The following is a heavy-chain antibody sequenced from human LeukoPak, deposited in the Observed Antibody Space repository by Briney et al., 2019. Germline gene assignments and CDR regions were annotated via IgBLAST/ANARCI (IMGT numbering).Heavy chain of an antibody. CDR3: AKDSPILTI. J-gene: IGHJ3*02. V-gene: IGHV3-23*01. CDR1: EITFRSYG. D-gene: IGHD3-3*01. Sequence: LGGSLRLSCAASEITFRSYGMSWVRQAPGKGLDWVSAISDSGGSTYYADSVKGRFTISRDNSKNTLYLQMNSLRAEDTALYYCAKDSPILTIWGQGTMVTVSS. CDR2: ISDSGGST.